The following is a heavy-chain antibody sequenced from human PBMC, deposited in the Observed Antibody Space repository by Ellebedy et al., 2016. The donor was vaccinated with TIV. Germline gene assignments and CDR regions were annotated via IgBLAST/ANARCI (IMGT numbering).Heavy chain of an antibody. Sequence: MPSETLSLTCTVSGASITSYYWNWIRQPPGKGLEWIAYIFYSGHTNYNPSLTSRVTISVDTSKNQFSLKLNSVPAADTAVYYCAREARIAVAGTAGFDYWGQGTLVTVSS. CDR3: AREARIAVAGTAGFDY. J-gene: IGHJ4*02. CDR2: IFYSGHT. CDR1: GASITSYY. V-gene: IGHV4-59*01. D-gene: IGHD6-19*01.